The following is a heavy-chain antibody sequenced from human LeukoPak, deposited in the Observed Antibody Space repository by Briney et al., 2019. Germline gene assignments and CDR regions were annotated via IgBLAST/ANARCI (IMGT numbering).Heavy chain of an antibody. CDR3: ARHLRRESLTSSHFDY. D-gene: IGHD3-9*01. Sequence: PSVTKSLTCTVSGGSISTSSYYWDWVRQPPGKGLEWIGSIYYSGTTYYNPSLTSRLTLSVDTSKNQFSLKLTSVTAADTAIYYCARHLRRESLTSSHFDYWGQGTLVTVSS. CDR2: IYYSGTT. V-gene: IGHV4-39*01. J-gene: IGHJ4*02. CDR1: GGSISTSSYY.